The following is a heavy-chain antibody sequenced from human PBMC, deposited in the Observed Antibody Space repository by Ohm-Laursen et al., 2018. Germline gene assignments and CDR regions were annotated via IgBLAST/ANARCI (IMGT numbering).Heavy chain of an antibody. D-gene: IGHD3-22*01. Sequence: SLRLSCAAFGFTFDDYAMHWVRQAPGKGLEWVSGISWNSGSIGYADSVKGRFTISRDNAKNSLYVQINSLRAEDTALYYCARGSGLYYDSSGYYLPQWGQGTRVTVSS. CDR2: ISWNSGSI. CDR3: ARGSGLYYDSSGYYLPQ. J-gene: IGHJ1*01. CDR1: GFTFDDYA. V-gene: IGHV3-9*01.